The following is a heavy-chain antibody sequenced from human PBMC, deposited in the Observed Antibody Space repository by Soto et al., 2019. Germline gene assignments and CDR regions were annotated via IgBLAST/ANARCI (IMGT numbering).Heavy chain of an antibody. Sequence: GGSLRVSCAASGFTFSSYSMNWVRQAPGKGLEWVSYISSSSSTIYYADSVKGRFTISRDNAKNSLYLQMNSLRDEDTAVYYCAREKGVYYGSGSTYGMDVWGQGTTVTVSS. D-gene: IGHD3-10*01. CDR1: GFTFSSYS. CDR2: ISSSSSTI. V-gene: IGHV3-48*02. J-gene: IGHJ6*02. CDR3: AREKGVYYGSGSTYGMDV.